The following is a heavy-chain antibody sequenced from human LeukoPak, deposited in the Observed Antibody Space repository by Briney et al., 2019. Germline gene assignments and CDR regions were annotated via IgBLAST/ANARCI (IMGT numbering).Heavy chain of an antibody. CDR1: GFTFSNAW. CDR3: TTLIVEKEGNDDY. D-gene: IGHD1-1*01. J-gene: IGHJ4*02. Sequence: AGGSLRLSCAASGFTFSNAWISWVRQAPGKGLEWVGRIKSKTDGGTTDYAAPVKGRFTISRDDSKNTLYLQMNSLKTEDTAVYYCTTLIVEKEGNDDYWGQGTLVTVSS. CDR2: IKSKTDGGTT. V-gene: IGHV3-15*01.